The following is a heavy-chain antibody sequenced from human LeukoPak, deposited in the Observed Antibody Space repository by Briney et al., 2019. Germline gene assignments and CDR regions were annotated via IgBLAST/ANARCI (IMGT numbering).Heavy chain of an antibody. D-gene: IGHD4-17*01. CDR1: GGSTSSSSYY. V-gene: IGHV4-39*01. J-gene: IGHJ4*02. CDR3: ARHTGDYRRGFDY. CDR2: IYYSGST. Sequence: SETLSLTCTVSGGSTSSSSYYWGWIRQPPGKGLEWIGSIYYSGSTYYNPSLKSRVTISVDTSKNQFSLKLSSVTAADTAVYYCARHTGDYRRGFDYWGQGTLVTVSS.